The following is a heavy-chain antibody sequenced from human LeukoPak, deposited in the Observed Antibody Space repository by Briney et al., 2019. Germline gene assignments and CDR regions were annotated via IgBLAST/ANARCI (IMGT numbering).Heavy chain of an antibody. D-gene: IGHD6-13*01. J-gene: IGHJ3*02. CDR3: ARGVASSHAFDI. CDR1: GGTFSSYA. Sequence: SVKVSCKASGGTFSSYAISWVRQAPGQGLEWMGGIIPIFGTANYAQKSQGRVTITTDESTSTAYMELSSLRSEDTAVYYCARGVASSHAFDIWGPGTMVTVSS. V-gene: IGHV1-69*05. CDR2: IIPIFGTA.